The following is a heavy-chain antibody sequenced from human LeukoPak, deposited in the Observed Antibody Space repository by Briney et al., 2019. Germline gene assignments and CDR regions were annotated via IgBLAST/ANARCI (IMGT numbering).Heavy chain of an antibody. CDR1: GFTFSDYY. V-gene: IGHV3-7*03. CDR2: IKQDGSEK. Sequence: GGSLRLSCAASGFTFSDYYMSWVRQPPGKGLEWVANIKQDGSEKYYVDSVKGRFTISRDNAKNSLFLQMNSLRAEDTALYYCARSRGYYDSSGFDYWGQGTLVTVSS. J-gene: IGHJ4*02. D-gene: IGHD3-22*01. CDR3: ARSRGYYDSSGFDY.